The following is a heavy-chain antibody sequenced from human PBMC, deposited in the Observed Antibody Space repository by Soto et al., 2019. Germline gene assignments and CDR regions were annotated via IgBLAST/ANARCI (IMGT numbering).Heavy chain of an antibody. J-gene: IGHJ6*02. V-gene: IGHV3-30-3*01. CDR2: ISYDGSNK. Sequence: GGSLTLSCAASGFTFSSYAMHWVRQAPGKGLEWVAVISYDGSNKYYADSVKGRFTISRDNSKNTLYLQMNSLRAEDTAVYYCARRGSRWTESYYYGMDVWDQGTTVTVSS. CDR3: ARRGSRWTESYYYGMDV. D-gene: IGHD6-19*01. CDR1: GFTFSSYA.